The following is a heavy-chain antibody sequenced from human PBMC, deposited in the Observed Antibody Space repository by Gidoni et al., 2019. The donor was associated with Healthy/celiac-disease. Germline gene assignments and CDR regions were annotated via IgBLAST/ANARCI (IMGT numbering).Heavy chain of an antibody. CDR3: AKDRLTLDALDI. CDR2: ISAGGGAT. D-gene: IGHD2-15*01. J-gene: IGHJ3*02. Sequence: EVQLLESGGGLAQPGESLRLSCAASAFIFSSYAMSWVRQAPGKGLEWVSGISAGGGATYYGDSVKGRFTISRDNSKNTLSLQMNSLRAEDTAVYYCAKDRLTLDALDIWGQGTTVTVSS. V-gene: IGHV3-23*01. CDR1: AFIFSSYA.